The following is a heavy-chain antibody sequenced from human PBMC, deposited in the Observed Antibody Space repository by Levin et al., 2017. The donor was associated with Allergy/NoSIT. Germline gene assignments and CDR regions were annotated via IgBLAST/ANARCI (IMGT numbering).Heavy chain of an antibody. Sequence: ASVKVSCSASGFTFSTYTMNWVRQAPGKGLEWVSSIRDSDNSTYYADSVKGRFTISRDNAKNSVHLQMNSLRGEDTAVYYCARGGNWNPPWLYDYWGQGSLVMVSS. V-gene: IGHV3-21*01. CDR1: GFTFSTYT. CDR3: ARGGNWNPPWLYDY. D-gene: IGHD1-1*01. CDR2: IRDSDNST. J-gene: IGHJ4*02.